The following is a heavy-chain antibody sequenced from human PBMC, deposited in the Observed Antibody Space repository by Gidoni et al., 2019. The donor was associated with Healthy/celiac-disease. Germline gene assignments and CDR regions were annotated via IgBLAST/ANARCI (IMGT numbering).Heavy chain of an antibody. CDR3: AAEGGGIVGAADAFDI. CDR1: GFTFTSSA. Sequence: QMQLVQSGPEVKKPGTSVKVSCKASGFTFTSSAVQWVRQARGQRLEWIGWIVVGSGNTNYAQKFQERVTITRDMSTSTAYMELSSLRSEDTAVYYCAAEGGGIVGAADAFDIWGQGTMVTVSS. D-gene: IGHD1-26*01. J-gene: IGHJ3*02. V-gene: IGHV1-58*01. CDR2: IVVGSGNT.